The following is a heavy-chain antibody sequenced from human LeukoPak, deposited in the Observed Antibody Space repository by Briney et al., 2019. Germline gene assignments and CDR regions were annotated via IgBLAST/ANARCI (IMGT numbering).Heavy chain of an antibody. CDR3: AKDLWDQLSGHCPFDY. J-gene: IGHJ4*02. CDR1: GFTFSSYG. CDR2: IRYDGSNK. Sequence: GGSLRLSCAASGFTFSSYGMHWVRQAPGKGLEWVAFIRYDGSNKYYADSVKGRFTISRDNSKNTPYLQMNSLRAEDTAVYYCAKDLWDQLSGHCPFDYWGQGTLVTVSS. V-gene: IGHV3-30*02. D-gene: IGHD2-21*02.